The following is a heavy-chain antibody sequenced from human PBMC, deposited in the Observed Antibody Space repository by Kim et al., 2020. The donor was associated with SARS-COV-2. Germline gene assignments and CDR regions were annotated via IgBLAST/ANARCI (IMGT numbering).Heavy chain of an antibody. CDR1: GFTFSSYE. V-gene: IGHV3-48*03. D-gene: IGHD3-22*01. CDR3: AREVQGGYYYDSSGVDY. CDR2: ISSSGSTI. Sequence: GGSLRLSCAASGFTFSSYEMNWVRQAPGKGLEWVSYISSSGSTIYYADSVKGRFTISRDNAKNSLYLQMNSLRAEDTAVYYCAREVQGGYYYDSSGVDYWGQGTLVTVSS. J-gene: IGHJ4*02.